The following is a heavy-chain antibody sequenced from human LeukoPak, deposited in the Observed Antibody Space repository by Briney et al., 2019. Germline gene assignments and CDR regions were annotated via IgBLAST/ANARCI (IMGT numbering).Heavy chain of an antibody. D-gene: IGHD3-10*01. CDR1: GFTFSNAW. V-gene: IGHV3-15*01. Sequence: GGSLRLSCAASGFTFSNAWMSWVRQALGKGREGVGRFKSKTDGGTTDYAAPVKGRFTMSRDDSTNTLYLQMNSLKTEDTAVYYCTTDRRVRGVAPSLDYWGPGTLVTVSS. CDR3: TTDRRVRGVAPSLDY. CDR2: FKSKTDGGTT. J-gene: IGHJ4*02.